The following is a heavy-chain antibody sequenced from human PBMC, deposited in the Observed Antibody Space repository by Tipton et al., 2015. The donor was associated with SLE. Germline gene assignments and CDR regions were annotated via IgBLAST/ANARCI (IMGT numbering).Heavy chain of an antibody. Sequence: LVQSGAEVKKPGESLRISCKGSGYRFSSYWISWVRQMPGKGLEWMGRIDPSDSRPSFQGHVTISADKSISTAYLQWSSLKASDTAMYYCTRSNGDSFDNWGQGTLVTVAS. V-gene: IGHV5-10-1*01. CDR2: IDPSDS. CDR3: TRSNGDSFDN. CDR1: GYRFSSYW. D-gene: IGHD4-17*01. J-gene: IGHJ4*02.